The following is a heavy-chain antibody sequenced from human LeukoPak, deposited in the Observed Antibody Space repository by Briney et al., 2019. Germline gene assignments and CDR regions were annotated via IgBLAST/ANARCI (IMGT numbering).Heavy chain of an antibody. J-gene: IGHJ4*02. CDR3: VKGVVVVTARAFDY. V-gene: IGHV3-53*04. D-gene: IGHD2-21*02. CDR2: IYSGGST. Sequence: GGSLRLSCAASGFTVSSNYMSWVRQAPGKGLEWVSVIYSGGSTYYADSVKGRFTISRHNSKNTLYLQMSSLRAEDTALYYCVKGVVVVTARAFDYWVQGTLVTVSS. CDR1: GFTVSSNY.